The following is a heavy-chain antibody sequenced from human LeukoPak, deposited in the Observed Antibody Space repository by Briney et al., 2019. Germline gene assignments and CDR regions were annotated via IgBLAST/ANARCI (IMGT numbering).Heavy chain of an antibody. Sequence: SETLSLTCAVYGGSFSGYYWSWIRRPPGKGLEWIGEINHSGSTNYDPSLKSRVTISVDTSKNQFSLKLSSVTAADTAVYYCARRVIAARPSSFDYWAQGTLVTVSS. J-gene: IGHJ4*02. D-gene: IGHD6-6*01. CDR2: INHSGST. V-gene: IGHV4-34*01. CDR3: ARRVIAARPSSFDY. CDR1: GGSFSGYY.